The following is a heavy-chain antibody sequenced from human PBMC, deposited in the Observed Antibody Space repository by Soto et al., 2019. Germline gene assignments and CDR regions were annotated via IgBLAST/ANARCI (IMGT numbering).Heavy chain of an antibody. CDR1: GFSFSDYS. V-gene: IGHV3-48*02. Sequence: QLVESGGGLVYPGGSLSLSCVGSGFSFSDYSMNWVRQAPGKGLQWISYISSSSDDIHYADSVKGRFTVSRDNAKNALFLQMNSLRDDDTAIYYCARLPKGSLVTAWGQGTQVTVSS. J-gene: IGHJ4*02. D-gene: IGHD2-21*02. CDR2: ISSSSDDI. CDR3: ARLPKGSLVTA.